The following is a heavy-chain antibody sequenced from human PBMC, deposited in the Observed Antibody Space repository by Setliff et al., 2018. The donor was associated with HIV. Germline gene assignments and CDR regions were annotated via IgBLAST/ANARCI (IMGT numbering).Heavy chain of an antibody. CDR1: GDSISTDY. J-gene: IGHJ4*02. D-gene: IGHD6-13*01. CDR3: ARDRWFSNNWYSDY. V-gene: IGHV4-4*09. CDR2: IYNSAST. Sequence: SETLSLTCTVSGDSISTDYWTWIRQPPGKGLEWIGYIYNSASTSYNPSLKSRVTISVDTSKNQFSLKLSSVTGLRPEDTAMYYCARDRWFSNNWYSDYWGQGTLVTVSS.